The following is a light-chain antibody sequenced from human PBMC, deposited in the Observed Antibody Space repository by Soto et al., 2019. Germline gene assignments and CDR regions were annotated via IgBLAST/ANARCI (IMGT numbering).Light chain of an antibody. V-gene: IGLV1-40*01. CDR3: QSYDSSLSAGV. Sequence: QSVLTQPPSVSGAPGQRVTISCTGSSSNIGAGFDVHWYQQVPGTAPKLLIYDNNNRPSGVPDRFSGSKSGTSASLAITGLQAEDEADYYCQSYDSSLSAGVFGGGTKLTVL. CDR2: DNN. CDR1: SSNIGAGFD. J-gene: IGLJ3*02.